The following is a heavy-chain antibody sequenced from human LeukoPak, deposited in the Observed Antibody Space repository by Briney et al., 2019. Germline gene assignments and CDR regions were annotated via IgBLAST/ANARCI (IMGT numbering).Heavy chain of an antibody. CDR2: IYYSGST. CDR3: ARGGVPDAFDI. D-gene: IGHD3-10*01. J-gene: IGHJ3*02. CDR1: GGSISSYH. V-gene: IGHV4-59*01. Sequence: SETLSLTCTVSGGSISSYHWSWIRQPPGKGLEWIGYIYYSGSTNYNPSLKSRVTISVDTSKNQFSLKLSSVTAADTAVYYCARGGVPDAFDIWGQGTMVTVSS.